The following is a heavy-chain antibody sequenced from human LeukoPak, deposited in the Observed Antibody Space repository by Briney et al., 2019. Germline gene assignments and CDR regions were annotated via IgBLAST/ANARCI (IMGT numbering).Heavy chain of an antibody. Sequence: QPGGSLRLSCAASGFTFSSYAMSWVRQAPGKGLEWVSAISGSGGSTYYADSVKGRFTISRDNSKNTLYLQMNSLRAEDTAVYYCAKKSSKLLWFGETHAASDYWGQGTLVTVSS. CDR1: GFTFSSYA. J-gene: IGHJ4*02. CDR2: ISGSGGST. D-gene: IGHD3-10*01. V-gene: IGHV3-23*01. CDR3: AKKSSKLLWFGETHAASDY.